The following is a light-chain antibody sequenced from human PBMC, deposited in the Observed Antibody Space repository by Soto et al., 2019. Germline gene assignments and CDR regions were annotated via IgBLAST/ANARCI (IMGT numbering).Light chain of an antibody. CDR1: QSINTN. Sequence: DIVMTQSPATLSVSPGERATLSCRASQSINTNLAWYQQKPGQAPRLLIYGASTRATVIPARFSGIGSGTEFTLTISGLQADDFAVYYCQQYHHWPPKVTFGPGTRVDI. V-gene: IGKV3-15*01. CDR3: QQYHHWPPKVT. J-gene: IGKJ3*01. CDR2: GAS.